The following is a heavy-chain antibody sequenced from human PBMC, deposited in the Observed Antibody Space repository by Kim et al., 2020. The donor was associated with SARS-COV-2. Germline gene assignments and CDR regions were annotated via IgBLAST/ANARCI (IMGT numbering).Heavy chain of an antibody. V-gene: IGHV3-7*03. CDR2: IKQDGSES. CDR1: GFTFSSYW. Sequence: GVSLRLSCAASGFTFSSYWMTWVRQAPGKGLEWVAYIKQDGSESYYVDSVKGRFAISRDNAKSTLYLHMDSLRVEDTASYYCARGLDTNAYYYYLNYWYFDLWGRGTLVTVSS. CDR3: ARGLDTNAYYYYLNYWYFDL. D-gene: IGHD3-22*01. J-gene: IGHJ2*01.